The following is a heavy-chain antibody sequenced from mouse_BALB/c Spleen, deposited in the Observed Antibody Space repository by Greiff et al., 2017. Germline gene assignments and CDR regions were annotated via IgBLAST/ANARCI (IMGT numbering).Heavy chain of an antibody. Sequence: DVKLVESGGGLVQPGGSLKLSCAASGFAFSRYWMSWVRQAPGKGLEWIGEINPDSSTINYTPSLKDKFIISRDNAKNKLYLQMSKVRSEDTALYYCATYYYRYADAMDYWGQGTSVTVSA. CDR1: GFAFSRYW. D-gene: IGHD2-14*01. J-gene: IGHJ4*01. CDR3: ATYYYRYADAMDY. V-gene: IGHV4-1*02. CDR2: INPDSSTI.